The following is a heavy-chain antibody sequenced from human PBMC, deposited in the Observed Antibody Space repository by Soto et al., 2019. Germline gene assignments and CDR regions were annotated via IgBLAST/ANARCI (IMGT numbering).Heavy chain of an antibody. CDR1: GGSFSGYY. CDR3: ARVAPQLLWFGELPYYFDY. CDR2: INHSGST. D-gene: IGHD3-10*01. Sequence: QVQLQQWGAGLLKPSETLSLTCAVYGGSFSGYYWSWIRQPPGKGLEWIGEINHSGSTNYNPSLKSRVTIAVDTSKNQFSLKLSSVTAADTAVYYCARVAPQLLWFGELPYYFDYWGQGTLVTVSS. V-gene: IGHV4-34*01. J-gene: IGHJ4*02.